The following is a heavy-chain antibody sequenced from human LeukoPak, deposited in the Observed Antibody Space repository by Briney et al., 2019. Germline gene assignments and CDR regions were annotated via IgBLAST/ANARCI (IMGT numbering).Heavy chain of an antibody. Sequence: GGSLRFSCAASGLTVNNNYMNWVRQAPGKGLEWVSALCIGGDTYYADSVRGRFTISRDNSKNTLYLQMNSLRAEDTAIYYCMTAAGYNFGQYWGQGTLVTVSS. CDR2: LCIGGDT. J-gene: IGHJ4*02. D-gene: IGHD5-18*01. V-gene: IGHV3-53*01. CDR1: GLTVNNNY. CDR3: MTAAGYNFGQY.